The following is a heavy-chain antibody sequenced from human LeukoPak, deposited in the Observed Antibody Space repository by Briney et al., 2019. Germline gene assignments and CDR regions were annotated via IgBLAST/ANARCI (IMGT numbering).Heavy chain of an antibody. CDR3: AKSYCSGGSCFSDY. D-gene: IGHD2-15*01. CDR2: IRYDGSNK. V-gene: IGHV3-30*02. J-gene: IGHJ4*02. CDR1: GFTFSSYG. Sequence: GGSLRLSCAASGFTFSSYGMHWVRQAPGKGLEWVAFIRYDGSNKYYADSVKGRFTISRDNSKNTLYLQMNSLRAEDTAVYYCAKSYCSGGSCFSDYWGQGTLVTVSS.